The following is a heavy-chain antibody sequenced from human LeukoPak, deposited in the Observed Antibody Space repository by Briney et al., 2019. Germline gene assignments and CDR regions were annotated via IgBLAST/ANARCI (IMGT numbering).Heavy chain of an antibody. CDR3: AREGSSGYYRWFDP. D-gene: IGHD3-22*01. CDR1: GGPISSYY. J-gene: IGHJ5*02. CDR2: IYYSGST. Sequence: SETLSLTCTVSGGPISSYYWSWIRQPPGKGLEWIGYIYYSGSTNYNSSLKSRVTISVDTSKNQFSLKLSSVTAADTAVYYCAREGSSGYYRWFDPWGQGTLVTVSS. V-gene: IGHV4-59*01.